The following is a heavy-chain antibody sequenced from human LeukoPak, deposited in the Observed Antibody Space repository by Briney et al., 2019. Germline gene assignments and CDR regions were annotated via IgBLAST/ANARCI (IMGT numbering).Heavy chain of an antibody. D-gene: IGHD3-22*01. CDR3: ARAPYYYDSSGYYGY. Sequence: SVKVSCKASGGTFSSYAISWVRQAPGQGLEWMGRIIPILGIANYAQKFQGRVTITADKSTNTAYMELSSLRSEDTAVYYCARAPYYYDSSGYYGYWGQGTLVTVSS. CDR1: GGTFSSYA. J-gene: IGHJ4*02. V-gene: IGHV1-69*04. CDR2: IIPILGIA.